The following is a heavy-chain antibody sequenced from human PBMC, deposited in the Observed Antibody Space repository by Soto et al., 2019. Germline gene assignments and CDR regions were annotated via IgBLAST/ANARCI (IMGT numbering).Heavy chain of an antibody. CDR2: IYTSGST. Sequence: PSETLSLTCTVSGGSISSYYWSWIRQPAGKGLEWIGRIYTSGSTNYNPSLKSRVTMSVDTSKNQFSLKLSSVTAADTAVYYCARDSPIVGATLNYYYGMDVWGQGTTVTVSS. V-gene: IGHV4-4*07. CDR1: GGSISSYY. CDR3: ARDSPIVGATLNYYYGMDV. D-gene: IGHD1-26*01. J-gene: IGHJ6*02.